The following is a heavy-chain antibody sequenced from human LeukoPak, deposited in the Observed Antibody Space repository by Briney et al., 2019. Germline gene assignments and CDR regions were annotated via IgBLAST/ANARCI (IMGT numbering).Heavy chain of an antibody. D-gene: IGHD6-19*01. V-gene: IGHV1-46*01. J-gene: IGHJ5*02. Sequence: ASVKVSCKASGYTFTSYYMHWVRQAPGQGLEWMGIINPSGGSTSYAQKFQGRVTMTRDTSTSTVYMELSSLRSEDTAVYYRARGIRIAVAGVGSRRNWFDPWGQGTLVTVSS. CDR1: GYTFTSYY. CDR3: ARGIRIAVAGVGSRRNWFDP. CDR2: INPSGGST.